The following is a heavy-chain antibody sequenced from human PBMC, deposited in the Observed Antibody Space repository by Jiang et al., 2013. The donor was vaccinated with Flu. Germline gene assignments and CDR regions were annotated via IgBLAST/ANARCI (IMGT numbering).Heavy chain of an antibody. CDR2: ISPSGGST. CDR1: GYTFTSYY. J-gene: IGHJ5*02. Sequence: GAEVKKPGASVKVSCKASGYTFTSYYMHWVRQAPGQGLEWMGIISPSGGSTTYAQKFQGRVNMTRDMSTSTVYMELSSLRSEDTAFYYCARARVGWLDPWGQGTLVTVSS. CDR3: ARARVGWLDP. V-gene: IGHV1-46*01.